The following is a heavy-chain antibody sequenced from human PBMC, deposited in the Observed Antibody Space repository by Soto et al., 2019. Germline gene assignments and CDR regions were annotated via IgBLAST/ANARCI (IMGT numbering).Heavy chain of an antibody. CDR3: SRELGFDAVARMDV. CDR1: GVTFSSYS. D-gene: IGHD3-10*01. CDR2: ISSSSSSI. V-gene: IGHV3-48*01. J-gene: IGHJ6*02. Sequence: EVQLVESGGGLVQPGGSLRLSCTASGVTFSSYSMVWVRQAPGTGLGWVSYISSSSSSIYYADSVKGRFSTSRDHANNSTSLQMNSLRVEDTGVYYCSRELGFDAVARMDVWGQGTRVTVSS.